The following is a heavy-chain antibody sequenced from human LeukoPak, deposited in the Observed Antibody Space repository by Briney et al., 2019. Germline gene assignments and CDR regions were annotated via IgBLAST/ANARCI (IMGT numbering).Heavy chain of an antibody. Sequence: PSGTLSLTCAVSGGSISGYYWSWVRQPPGKGPEGIGYIYYSVSTNYNPSLNSRVTISKDTSKNHFSLNLGSVTAEDTAVYSCARHSQHSGDRGAARKFDYWGQGILVTVSS. J-gene: IGHJ4*02. CDR1: GGSISGYY. D-gene: IGHD3-10*01. V-gene: IGHV4-59*08. CDR2: IYYSVST. CDR3: ARHSQHSGDRGAARKFDY.